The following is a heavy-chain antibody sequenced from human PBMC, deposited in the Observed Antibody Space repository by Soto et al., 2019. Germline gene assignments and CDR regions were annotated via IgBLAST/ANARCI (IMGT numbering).Heavy chain of an antibody. D-gene: IGHD3-3*01. Sequence: GGSLRLSFAASGFTFSSYAMSWVRQAPGKGLEWVSAISGSGGSTYYADSVKGRFTISRDNSKNTLYLQMNSLRAEDTAVYYCAKMPGLGIFGVVDYWGQGTLVTVSS. J-gene: IGHJ4*02. CDR3: AKMPGLGIFGVVDY. V-gene: IGHV3-23*01. CDR1: GFTFSSYA. CDR2: ISGSGGST.